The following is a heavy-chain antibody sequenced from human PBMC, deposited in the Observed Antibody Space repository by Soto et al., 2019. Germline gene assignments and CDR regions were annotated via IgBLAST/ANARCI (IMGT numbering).Heavy chain of an antibody. D-gene: IGHD3-22*01. CDR1: GGTFSSYA. CDR3: ARDIASYYYDSSGYYGDAFDI. CDR2: IIPIFGTA. V-gene: IGHV1-69*13. J-gene: IGHJ3*02. Sequence: SVKVSCKASGGTFSSYAISWVRQAPGQGLEWMGGIIPIFGTANYAQKFQGRVTITADESTSTAYMELSSLRSEDTAVYYCARDIASYYYDSSGYYGDAFDIWGQGTMVTVSS.